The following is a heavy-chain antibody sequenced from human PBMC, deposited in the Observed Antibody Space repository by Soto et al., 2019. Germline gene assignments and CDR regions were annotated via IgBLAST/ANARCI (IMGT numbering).Heavy chain of an antibody. J-gene: IGHJ6*02. CDR1: GYTFTSYG. CDR2: ISAYNGNT. V-gene: IGHV1-18*04. Sequence: ASVKVSCKDSGYTFTSYGISWVRQAPGQGLEWMGWISAYNGNTNYAQKLQGRVTMTTDTSTSTAYMELRSLRSDDTAVYYCARDEPGYSSGWPSEYYYYGMDVRGQGTTVTVSS. D-gene: IGHD6-19*01. CDR3: ARDEPGYSSGWPSEYYYYGMDV.